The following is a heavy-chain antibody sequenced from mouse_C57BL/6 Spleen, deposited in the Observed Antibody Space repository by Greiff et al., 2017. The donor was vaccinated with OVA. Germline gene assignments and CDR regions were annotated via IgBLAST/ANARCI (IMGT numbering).Heavy chain of an antibody. V-gene: IGHV1-64*01. D-gene: IGHD1-1*01. CDR2: IHPNSGST. Sequence: QVQLQQPGAELVKPGASVKLSCKASGYTFTSYWMHWVKQRPGQGLEWIGMIHPNSGSTNYNEKFKSKATLTVDKSSSTAYMQLSSLTSEDSAVYYGARSGYYGSRWYFDVWGTGTTVTVSS. J-gene: IGHJ1*03. CDR3: ARSGYYGSRWYFDV. CDR1: GYTFTSYW.